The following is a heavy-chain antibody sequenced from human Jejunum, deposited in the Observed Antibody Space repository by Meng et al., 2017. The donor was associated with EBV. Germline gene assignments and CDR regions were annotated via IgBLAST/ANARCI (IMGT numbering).Heavy chain of an antibody. CDR2: IYWDDSR. D-gene: IGHD1-26*01. CDR1: GFSLTTNGVG. Sequence: QITLKESGPTLVKPTQTLTLTCTFSGFSLTTNGVGVGWIRQPPGKALEWLAVIYWDDSRLYSPSLNSRLTITKDTSKSQVVLTMTDMDPVDTATNYCAHKGSGSYPLDYWGQGTLVTVSS. J-gene: IGHJ4*02. V-gene: IGHV2-5*02. CDR3: AHKGSGSYPLDY.